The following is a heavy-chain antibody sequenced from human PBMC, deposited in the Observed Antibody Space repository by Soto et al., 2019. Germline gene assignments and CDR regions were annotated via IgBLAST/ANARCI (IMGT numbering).Heavy chain of an antibody. D-gene: IGHD6-13*01. V-gene: IGHV4-59*11. CDR3: ARGSAAGTKSPFDY. CDR1: DVSIIDHY. CDR2: IHYSGST. Sequence: PSQTLSLTCTVADVSIIDHYWSWIRQSPGKGLEWIGYIHYSGSTNYNPSLKSRVTISVDTSKNQLSLKLSSVTAADTAVYYCARGSAAGTKSPFDYWGQGTLVTVSS. J-gene: IGHJ4*02.